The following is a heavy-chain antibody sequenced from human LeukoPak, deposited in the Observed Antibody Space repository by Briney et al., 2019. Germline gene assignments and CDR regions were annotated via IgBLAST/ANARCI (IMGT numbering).Heavy chain of an antibody. Sequence: ASLKVSCKASGYTFTNNYLHWVRQAPGQGLEWMGMIYPRDGSTSYAQNFQGRVTVTRDTSTTTVHMELRGLRSEDTAVYYCARDQEGFDYWGQGTVVTVSS. V-gene: IGHV1-46*01. CDR3: ARDQEGFDY. J-gene: IGHJ4*02. CDR1: GYTFTNNY. CDR2: IYPRDGST.